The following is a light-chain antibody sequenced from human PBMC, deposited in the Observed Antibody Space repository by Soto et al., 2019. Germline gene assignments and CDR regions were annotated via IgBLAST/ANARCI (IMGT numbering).Light chain of an antibody. CDR2: LGS. V-gene: IGKV2-28*01. J-gene: IGKJ5*01. CDR3: MQGLQDLT. Sequence: IVMTQSPLSLPVTPGEPASISCRSSQILLYSNGYNYLDWYLQRPGQSPQLLIYLGSNGAPGVPDRFSGSGSGTDFTLKISRVEAEDVGVYYCMQGLQDLTFGQGTRLEI. CDR1: QILLYSNGYNY.